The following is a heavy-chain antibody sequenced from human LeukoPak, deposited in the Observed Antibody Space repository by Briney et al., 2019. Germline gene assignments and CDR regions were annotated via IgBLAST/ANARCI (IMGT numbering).Heavy chain of an antibody. Sequence: GGSLRLSCVVSGFTFSSYGMSWVRQAPGKGLEWVSAISGSGSNTYYADSVKGRFTISRDNSKNTPYLQMNSLRAEDTAVYSCAKDRLTLSAFDIWGQGTMVTVSS. D-gene: IGHD3-16*01. CDR2: ISGSGSNT. V-gene: IGHV3-23*01. CDR3: AKDRLTLSAFDI. J-gene: IGHJ3*02. CDR1: GFTFSSYG.